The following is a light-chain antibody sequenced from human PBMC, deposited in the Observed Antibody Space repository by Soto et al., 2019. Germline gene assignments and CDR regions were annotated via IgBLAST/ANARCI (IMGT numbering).Light chain of an antibody. CDR2: DAS. J-gene: IGKJ5*01. V-gene: IGKV1-33*01. CDR3: QQYENFPVT. Sequence: DIQMTQSPSSLAASVGDRVTITCQASHDLRKYLNWYQQKPGKAPKLLIYDASNLETGVPSRFTGSGSGTDFTFTISSLQPEDIATYYCQQYENFPVTFGQGTRLESK. CDR1: HDLRKY.